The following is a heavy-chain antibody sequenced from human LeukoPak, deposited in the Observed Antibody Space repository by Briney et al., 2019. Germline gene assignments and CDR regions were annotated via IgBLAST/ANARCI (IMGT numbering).Heavy chain of an antibody. CDR2: IYYSGST. CDR1: GGSIGSSSYY. V-gene: IGHV4-39*01. CDR3: ARTAGYCSGGTCVDS. J-gene: IGHJ4*02. Sequence: KPSETRSLTCSVSGGSIGSSSYYWGWIRQPPGKGLEWIGSIYYSGSTYYNPSLKSRLTIAADTSKNQFSLRLSSVTAADTAVYYCARTAGYCSGGTCVDSWGQGTLITVSS. D-gene: IGHD2-15*01.